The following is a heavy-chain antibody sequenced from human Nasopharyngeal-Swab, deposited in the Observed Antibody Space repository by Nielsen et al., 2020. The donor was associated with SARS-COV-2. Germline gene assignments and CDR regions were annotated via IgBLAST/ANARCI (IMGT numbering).Heavy chain of an antibody. CDR1: GGTFSSYA. D-gene: IGHD4-17*01. V-gene: IGHV1-69*06. Sequence: SVKVSCKASGGTFSSYAISWVRQAPGQGLEWMGGIIPIFGTANYAQKFQGRVTITADKSTSTAYMELSSLRSEDTAVYYCARVGAFRGNYGGYEVYWGQGTLVTVSS. CDR2: IIPIFGTA. CDR3: ARVGAFRGNYGGYEVY. J-gene: IGHJ4*02.